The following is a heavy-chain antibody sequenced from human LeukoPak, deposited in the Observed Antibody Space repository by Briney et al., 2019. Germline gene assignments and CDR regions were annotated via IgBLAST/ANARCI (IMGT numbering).Heavy chain of an antibody. V-gene: IGHV4-59*01. CDR1: GGSITRYY. J-gene: IGHJ4*02. CDR3: ARDLDNSGWYVFDY. D-gene: IGHD6-19*01. Sequence: SETLSLTCSVFGGSITRYYWSWIRQPPGKGLEWIGYTHYSGSTNYNPSLKSRVIISVDTSKNQLSLKLSSVTAADTAVYYCARDLDNSGWYVFDYWGQGNLVTVSS. CDR2: THYSGST.